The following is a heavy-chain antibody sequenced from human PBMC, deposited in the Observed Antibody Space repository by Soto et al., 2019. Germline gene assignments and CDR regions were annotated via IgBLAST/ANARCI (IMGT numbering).Heavy chain of an antibody. V-gene: IGHV4-30-2*01. CDR1: GGSISSGGYS. CDR3: AKFPYYYDSSGYNGYY. Sequence: SETLCLTCAVSGGSISSGGYSWSWIRQPPGKGLEWIGYIYHSGSTYYNPSLKSRVTISVDRSKNQFSLKLSSVTAADTAVYYCAKFPYYYDSSGYNGYYWGQGTLVTVSS. CDR2: IYHSGST. D-gene: IGHD3-22*01. J-gene: IGHJ4*02.